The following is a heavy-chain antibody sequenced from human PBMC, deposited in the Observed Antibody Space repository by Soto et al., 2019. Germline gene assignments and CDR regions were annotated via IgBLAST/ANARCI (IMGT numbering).Heavy chain of an antibody. Sequence: CTEAGRAGNKYGFRWVPQPPRQRLEWMGGIIPILGTANYAQKFQGRVTITADESTSTAYMELSSLRSEDTAVYYCARFVFYDDSSGYYETHDAFDMWGQGTMVTVS. CDR2: IIPILGTA. J-gene: IGHJ3*02. CDR1: GRAGNKYG. V-gene: IGHV1-69*01. CDR3: ARFVFYDDSSGYYETHDAFDM. D-gene: IGHD3-22*01.